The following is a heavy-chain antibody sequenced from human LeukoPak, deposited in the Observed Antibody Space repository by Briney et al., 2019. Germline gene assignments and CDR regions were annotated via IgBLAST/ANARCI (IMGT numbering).Heavy chain of an antibody. D-gene: IGHD2-2*01. V-gene: IGHV3-11*01. CDR3: ASGYCSSTSCYPRWFDP. J-gene: IGHJ5*02. CDR2: ISSSGSTI. Sequence: GGSLRLSCAASGFTFSGYYMSWIRQAPGKGLEWVSYISSSGSTIYYADSVKGRFTISRDNAKNSLYLQMNSLRAEDTAVYYCASGYCSSTSCYPRWFDPWGQGTLVTVSS. CDR1: GFTFSGYY.